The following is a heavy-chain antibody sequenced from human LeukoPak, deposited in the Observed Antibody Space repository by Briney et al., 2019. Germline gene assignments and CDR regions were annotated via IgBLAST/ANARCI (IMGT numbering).Heavy chain of an antibody. V-gene: IGHV1-58*02. CDR3: AAIPDYDFWSGYGDY. CDR1: GFTFTSSA. J-gene: IGHJ4*02. CDR2: IVVGSGNT. Sequence: AASVKVSCKASGFTFTSSAMQWVRQARGQRLESIVWIVVGSGNTNYAQKFQERVTITRDMSTSTAYMELSSLRSEDTAVYYCAAIPDYDFWSGYGDYWGQGTLVTVSS. D-gene: IGHD3-3*01.